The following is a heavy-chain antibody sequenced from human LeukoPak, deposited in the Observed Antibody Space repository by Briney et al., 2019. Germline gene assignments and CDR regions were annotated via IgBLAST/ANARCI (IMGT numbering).Heavy chain of an antibody. Sequence: ASVKVSCKASGYTFTGYYMHWVRQAPGQGLEWMGWINPNSGGTNYAQKFQGRVTMTRDTSISTAYMELGRLRSDDTAVYYCARLDSYGLPHFDYWGQGTLVTVSS. J-gene: IGHJ4*02. CDR1: GYTFTGYY. CDR2: INPNSGGT. V-gene: IGHV1-2*02. CDR3: ARLDSYGLPHFDY. D-gene: IGHD5-18*01.